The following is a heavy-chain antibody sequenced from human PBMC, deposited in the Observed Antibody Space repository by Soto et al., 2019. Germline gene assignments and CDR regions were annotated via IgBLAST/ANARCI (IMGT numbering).Heavy chain of an antibody. J-gene: IGHJ4*02. CDR1: GFTLCSYW. CDR2: IKQDGSEK. Sequence: PGGSLRLSCAASGFTLCSYWMTWVRQAPGKGLEWVANIKQDGSEKYYVDSVKGRFTISRDNAKNSLYLQMNSLRAEDTAVYYCARDCIYTIFCPRRFDYWGQGTLVTVSS. V-gene: IGHV3-7*01. CDR3: ARDCIYTIFCPRRFDY. D-gene: IGHD3-9*01.